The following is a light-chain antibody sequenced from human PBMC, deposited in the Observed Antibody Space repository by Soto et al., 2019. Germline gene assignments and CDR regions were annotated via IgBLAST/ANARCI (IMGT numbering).Light chain of an antibody. J-gene: IGLJ2*01. V-gene: IGLV2-11*01. CDR2: DVT. Sequence: QSVLTQPRSVSGSPGQSVTISCTGTSSDVGAYNYVSWYQQHPGKAPQVIVYDVTKRPSGVPDRFSGSKSDNTASLTISGLQAEDEADYYCCSYAGSDTLLFGGGTKSPS. CDR3: CSYAGSDTLL. CDR1: SSDVGAYNY.